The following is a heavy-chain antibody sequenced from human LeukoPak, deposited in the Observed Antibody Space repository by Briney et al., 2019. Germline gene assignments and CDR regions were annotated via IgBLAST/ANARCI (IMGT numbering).Heavy chain of an antibody. J-gene: IGHJ3*02. D-gene: IGHD3-3*01. CDR2: ISSSSTYM. CDR3: ARSEVDAFDI. Sequence: PGGSLRLSCAASGFSFSDEYMSWIRQAPGQGLEWVSSISSSSTYMYYADSVKGRFTISRDNAKNSLYLQMNSLRAEDTAVYYCARSEVDAFDIWGQGTMVTVSS. V-gene: IGHV3-11*06. CDR1: GFSFSDEY.